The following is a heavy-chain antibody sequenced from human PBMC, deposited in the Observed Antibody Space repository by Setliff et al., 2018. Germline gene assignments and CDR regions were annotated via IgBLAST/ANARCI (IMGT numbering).Heavy chain of an antibody. CDR1: GGSISSGYY. Sequence: SETLSLTCTVSGGSISSGYYWGWIRQPPGKGLEWIGSIYHSGSTNYNPSLKSRVTISVDTSKNQFSLKLSSVTAADTALYYCTVYNTGSSKDHYWGQGTPVTVSS. D-gene: IGHD2-8*02. CDR2: IYHSGST. J-gene: IGHJ4*02. CDR3: TVYNTGSSKDHY. V-gene: IGHV4-38-2*02.